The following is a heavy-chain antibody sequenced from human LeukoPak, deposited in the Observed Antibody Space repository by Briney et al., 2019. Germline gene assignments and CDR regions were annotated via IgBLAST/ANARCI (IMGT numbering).Heavy chain of an antibody. CDR1: GFTFSSYG. V-gene: IGHV3-66*01. CDR2: IYSGGNT. Sequence: GGSLRLSCSASGFTFSSYGMHWVRQAPGRGLEWVSVIYSGGNTYYADSVKGRFTISRDNSKNTLYLQMNSLRAEDTAVYYCARDSGTTVGYFDYWGQGTLVTVSS. J-gene: IGHJ4*02. D-gene: IGHD4-23*01. CDR3: ARDSGTTVGYFDY.